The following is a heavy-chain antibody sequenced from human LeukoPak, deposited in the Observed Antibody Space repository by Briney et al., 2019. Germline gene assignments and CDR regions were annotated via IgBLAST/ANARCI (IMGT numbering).Heavy chain of an antibody. V-gene: IGHV4-34*01. Sequence: NTSETLSLTCAVYGGSFSGYYWSWIRQPPGKGLEWIGEINHSGSTNYNPSLKSRVTISVDTSKNQFSLKLSSVTAADTAVYYCARLDSGTLDYWGQGTLVTVSS. D-gene: IGHD3-10*01. J-gene: IGHJ4*02. CDR2: INHSGST. CDR3: ARLDSGTLDY. CDR1: GGSFSGYY.